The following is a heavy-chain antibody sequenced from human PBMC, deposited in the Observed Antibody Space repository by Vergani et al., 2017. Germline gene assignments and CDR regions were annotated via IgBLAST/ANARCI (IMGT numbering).Heavy chain of an antibody. D-gene: IGHD3-3*01. CDR3: AREGSITIFGVVSPPFDY. CDR2: ISSSSSTI. CDR1: GFTFSSYG. V-gene: IGHV3-48*01. J-gene: IGHJ4*02. Sequence: VQLVESGGGVVQPGRSLRLSCAASGFTFSSYGMHWVRQAPGRGLEWVSYISSSSSTIYYADSVKGRFTISRDNAKNSLYLQMNSLRAEDTAVYYCAREGSITIFGVVSPPFDYWGQGTLVTVSS.